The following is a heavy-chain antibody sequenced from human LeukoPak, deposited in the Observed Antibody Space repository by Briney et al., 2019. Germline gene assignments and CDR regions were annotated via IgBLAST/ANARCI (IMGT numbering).Heavy chain of an antibody. CDR3: ARAVVVPYYFDY. V-gene: IGHV4-4*02. J-gene: IGHJ4*02. CDR2: IYHSGST. Sequence: SETLSLTCAVSGGSISSSNWWSWVRQPPGKGLEWIGEIYHSGSTNFNPSLKSRVTISVDKSKNQFSLKLSSVTAADTAVYYCARAVVVPYYFDYWGQGTLVTVSS. CDR1: GGSISSSNW. D-gene: IGHD3-22*01.